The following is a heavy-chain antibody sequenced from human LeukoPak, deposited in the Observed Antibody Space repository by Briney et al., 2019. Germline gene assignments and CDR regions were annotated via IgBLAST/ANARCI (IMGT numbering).Heavy chain of an antibody. CDR1: GGSFSDYY. CDR2: INHSGST. D-gene: IGHD6-19*01. V-gene: IGHV4-34*01. CDR3: ARGTLYSGWSYYLDY. Sequence: SETLSLTCAVYGGSFSDYYWSWIRQPPGKGLEWIGEINHSGSTNYNPSLKSRVTISVDTSKNQFSLKLSSVTAADTAVYYCARGTLYSGWSYYLDYWGQGTLVTVSS. J-gene: IGHJ4*02.